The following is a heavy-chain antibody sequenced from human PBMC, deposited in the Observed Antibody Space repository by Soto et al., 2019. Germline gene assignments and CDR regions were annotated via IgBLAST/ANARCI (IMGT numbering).Heavy chain of an antibody. V-gene: IGHV1-3*05. CDR1: GYTFTSYA. D-gene: IGHD6-13*01. CDR3: ARGGGYSSSWVDY. J-gene: IGHJ4*02. Sequence: QVQLVQSGAEEKKPGASVKVSCKASGYTFTSYAMHWVRQAPGQRLEWMGWINAGNGNTKYSQKFQGRVTITRDTSASKDYMELSSLRPEDTAVYYCARGGGYSSSWVDYWGQGTLVTVSS. CDR2: INAGNGNT.